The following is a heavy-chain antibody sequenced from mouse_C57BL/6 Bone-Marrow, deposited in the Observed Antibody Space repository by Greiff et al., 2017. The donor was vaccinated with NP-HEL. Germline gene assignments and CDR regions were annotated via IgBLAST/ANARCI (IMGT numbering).Heavy chain of an antibody. CDR3: TRGGYYYGSSYFMDY. CDR1: GFTFSSYA. V-gene: IGHV5-9-1*02. J-gene: IGHJ4*01. Sequence: EVNLVESGEGLVKPGGSLKLSCAASGFTFSSYAMSWVRQTPEKRLEWVAYISSGGDYIYYADTVKGRFTISRDNARNTLYLQMSSLKSEDTAMYYCTRGGYYYGSSYFMDYWGQGTSVTVSS. CDR2: ISSGGDYI. D-gene: IGHD1-1*01.